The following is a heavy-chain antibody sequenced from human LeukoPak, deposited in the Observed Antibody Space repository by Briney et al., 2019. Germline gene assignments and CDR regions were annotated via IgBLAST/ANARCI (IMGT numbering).Heavy chain of an antibody. CDR2: ISYDGSNK. D-gene: IGHD6-19*01. Sequence: QSGGSLRLSCAASGFTFSSYGMHWVRQAPGKGLEWVAVISYDGSNKYYADSVKGRFTISRDNSKNTLYLQMNSLRAEDTAVYYCARGPVLTQWLVNYGMDVWGQGTTVTVSS. V-gene: IGHV3-30*03. J-gene: IGHJ6*02. CDR3: ARGPVLTQWLVNYGMDV. CDR1: GFTFSSYG.